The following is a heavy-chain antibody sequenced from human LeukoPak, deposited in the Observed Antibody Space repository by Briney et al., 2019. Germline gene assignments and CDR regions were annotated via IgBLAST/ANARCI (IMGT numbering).Heavy chain of an antibody. Sequence: GGSLRLSCAASRFTFSNYWMNWVRQAPGKGLEWVANIKQDASEKYYVDSVRGRFTISRDNAKNSLYLQMDSLRGEDTAVYFCARGVAALMDVWGKGTTLTVSS. CDR3: ARGVAALMDV. D-gene: IGHD6-6*01. CDR2: IKQDASEK. V-gene: IGHV3-7*04. CDR1: RFTFSNYW. J-gene: IGHJ6*03.